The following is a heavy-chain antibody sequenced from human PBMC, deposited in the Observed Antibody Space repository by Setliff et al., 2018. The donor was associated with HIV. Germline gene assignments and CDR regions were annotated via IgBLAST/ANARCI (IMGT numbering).Heavy chain of an antibody. CDR1: GGSFTGYY. V-gene: IGHV4-34*01. J-gene: IGHJ4*02. D-gene: IGHD3-22*01. Sequence: SETLSLTCAVSGGSFTGYYWSWIRQTPGKGLEWIAEINHSGNTNYNPSLKSRVTISVVTSKSHFSLKMTSVTAADTAIYFCARGALSLTMTKLLSFFDCWGQGTQVTVPQ. CDR2: INHSGNT. CDR3: ARGALSLTMTKLLSFFDC.